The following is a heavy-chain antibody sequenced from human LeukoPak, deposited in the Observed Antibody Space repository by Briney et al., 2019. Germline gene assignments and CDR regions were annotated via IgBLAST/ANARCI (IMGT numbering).Heavy chain of an antibody. V-gene: IGHV4-34*01. Sequence: SETLSLTCAVYGGSFRGYYWSWIRQPPGKGLEWIGEINHSGSTNYNPSLKSRVTISVDTSKNQFSLKLSSVTAADTAVYYCARNWNYWYYFDYWGQGTLVTVSS. J-gene: IGHJ4*02. CDR2: INHSGST. CDR1: GGSFRGYY. D-gene: IGHD1-7*01. CDR3: ARNWNYWYYFDY.